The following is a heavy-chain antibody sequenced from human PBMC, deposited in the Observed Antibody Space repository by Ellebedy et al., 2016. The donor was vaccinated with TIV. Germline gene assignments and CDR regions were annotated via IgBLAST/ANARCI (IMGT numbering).Heavy chain of an antibody. V-gene: IGHV1-8*01. CDR3: AREDAFDI. Sequence: AASVKVSCKASGYTFTKYNINWVRQSTGQGLEWMGWVNPNSGDTDYAQKFRDRVTMTRDTSTNTADLELSRLRSEDTAVYYCAREDAFDIWGQGTMVTVSS. CDR2: VNPNSGDT. J-gene: IGHJ3*02. CDR1: GYTFTKYN.